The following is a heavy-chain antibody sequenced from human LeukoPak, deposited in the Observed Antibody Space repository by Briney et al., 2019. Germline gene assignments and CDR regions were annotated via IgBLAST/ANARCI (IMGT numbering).Heavy chain of an antibody. Sequence: GVSLRLSCLTSVFTLSTNSMSWVRQAPGKGLEWISGISGSGASTYYADSVTRRFTISRDNSRNTLYLQMNSLRGDDTAVYYCAKDVGKWESLHFFDYWGQGTLVTVSS. CDR2: ISGSGAST. CDR3: AKDVGKWESLHFFDY. CDR1: VFTLSTNS. D-gene: IGHD1-26*01. J-gene: IGHJ4*02. V-gene: IGHV3-23*01.